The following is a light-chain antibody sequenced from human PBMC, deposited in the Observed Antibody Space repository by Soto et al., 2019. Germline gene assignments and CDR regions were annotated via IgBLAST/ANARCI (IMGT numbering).Light chain of an antibody. J-gene: IGKJ1*01. CDR3: QHFNNYPRT. V-gene: IGKV1D-13*01. CDR2: DAS. CDR1: KGISSA. Sequence: AIQLTQSPSSLSASVGDRVTITCRASKGISSALAWYQQKPVKAPKLLIYDASSLESGVPSRFSGSGSGTDFTLTISSLQPEDFATYYCQHFNNYPRTFGQGTKVEIK.